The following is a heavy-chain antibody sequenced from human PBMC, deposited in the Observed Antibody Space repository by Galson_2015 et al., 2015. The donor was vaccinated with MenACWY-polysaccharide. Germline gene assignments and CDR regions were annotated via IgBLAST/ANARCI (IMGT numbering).Heavy chain of an antibody. Sequence: SLRLSCAASGFSFSTYGMHWVRQAPGKGLEWVAVIWSGGRNQYYADSVRGRFTISRDNSKNTVSLQMNSLRPEDTAVYYCVRERGPFDAFEIWGQGTMVTVSS. CDR1: GFSFSTYG. D-gene: IGHD3-10*01. CDR2: IWSGGRNQ. J-gene: IGHJ3*02. CDR3: VRERGPFDAFEI. V-gene: IGHV3-33*01.